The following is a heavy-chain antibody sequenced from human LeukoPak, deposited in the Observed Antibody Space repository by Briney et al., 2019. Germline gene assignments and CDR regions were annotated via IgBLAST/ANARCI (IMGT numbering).Heavy chain of an antibody. D-gene: IGHD4-17*01. CDR3: ARVAINDYGDYFDY. CDR1: GFTFSSYG. J-gene: IGHJ4*02. CDR2: IRYDGSNK. Sequence: PGGSLRLSCAASGFTFSSYGMHWVRQAPGKGLEWVAFIRYDGSNKYYADSVKGRFTISIDNAKNSLYLQMNSLRAEDTAVYYCARVAINDYGDYFDYWGQGTLVTVSS. V-gene: IGHV3-30*02.